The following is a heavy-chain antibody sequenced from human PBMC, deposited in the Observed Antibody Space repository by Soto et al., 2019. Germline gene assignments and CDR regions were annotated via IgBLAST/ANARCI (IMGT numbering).Heavy chain of an antibody. D-gene: IGHD6-6*01. V-gene: IGHV4-59*08. CDR1: GGSMDNNKY. CDR3: AGTKQAKLGDSSYYYYYYGMDV. Sequence: SETMYLACAVSGGSMDNNKYWSWVRKHPGKGLEWIGYIYYSGSTNYNPSLKSRVTISVDTSKNQFSLKLSSVTAADTAVYYCAGTKQAKLGDSSYYYYYYGMDVWGQGTTVTVSS. CDR2: IYYSGST. J-gene: IGHJ6*02.